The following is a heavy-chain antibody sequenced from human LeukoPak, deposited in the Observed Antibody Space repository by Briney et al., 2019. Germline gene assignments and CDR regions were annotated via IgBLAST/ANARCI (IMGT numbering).Heavy chain of an antibody. CDR1: GFTFSDYY. D-gene: IGHD3-22*01. CDR3: ARDPYYYDSSGYYKPIAGDAFDI. J-gene: IGHJ3*02. Sequence: GGSLRLSCAASGFTFSDYYMSWIRQAPGKGLEWVSYISSSGSTIYYADSVKGRFTISRDNAKNSLYLQMNSLRAEDTAVYYCARDPYYYDSSGYYKPIAGDAFDIWGQGTMVTVSS. CDR2: ISSSGSTI. V-gene: IGHV3-11*01.